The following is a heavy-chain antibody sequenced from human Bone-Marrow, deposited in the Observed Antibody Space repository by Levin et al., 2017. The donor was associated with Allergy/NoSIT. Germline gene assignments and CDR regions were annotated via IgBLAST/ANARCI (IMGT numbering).Heavy chain of an antibody. CDR2: IWNDGSNI. J-gene: IGHJ6*02. Sequence: GGSLRLSCAASGFTFSSYGMHWVRQAPGKGLEWVALIWNDGSNIYYGDSVKGRFTISRDNSKNTLYLEMNSLSVEDTAVYYCAREAREIAAGGYYYSGMDVWGQGTTVTVSS. CDR1: GFTFSSYG. CDR3: AREAREIAAGGYYYSGMDV. D-gene: IGHD6-13*01. V-gene: IGHV3-33*01.